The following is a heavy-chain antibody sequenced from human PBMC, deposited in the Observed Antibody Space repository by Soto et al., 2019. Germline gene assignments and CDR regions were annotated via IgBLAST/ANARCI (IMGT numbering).Heavy chain of an antibody. CDR2: TSGSGFKK. CDR3: AKHSWYRGPYGMDV. J-gene: IGHJ6*02. D-gene: IGHD6-13*01. CDR1: GFIFENFG. V-gene: IGHV3-23*01. Sequence: HPGGSLRLSCAASGFIFENFGMSWVRQAPGKGLEWISYTSGSGFKKYYAVSGKGRFTISRDNSKHTLYLQMNSLRAEGTAVYYCAKHSWYRGPYGMDVWGQGTTVTVSS.